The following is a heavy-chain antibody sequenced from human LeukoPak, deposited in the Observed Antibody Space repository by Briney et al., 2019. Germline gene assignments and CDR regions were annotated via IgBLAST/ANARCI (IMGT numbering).Heavy chain of an antibody. V-gene: IGHV3-48*01. Sequence: GGSLRLSCAASGFTFSSYSMNWVRQAPGKGLEWVSYISSSSSTIHYADSVKGRFTISRDNAKNSLYLQMNSLRAEDTAVYYCARGATTRGLYYYYMDVWGKGTTVTVSS. CDR3: ARGATTRGLYYYYMDV. CDR1: GFTFSSYS. J-gene: IGHJ6*03. D-gene: IGHD4-11*01. CDR2: ISSSSSTI.